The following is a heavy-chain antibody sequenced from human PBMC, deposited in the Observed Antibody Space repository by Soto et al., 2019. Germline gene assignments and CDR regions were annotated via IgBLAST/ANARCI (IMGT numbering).Heavy chain of an antibody. J-gene: IGHJ5*02. Sequence: GXSVKVSCKASRYTFTNYDLNWVRQATGQGLEWMGWISTYSSNTNYAQKLQGRVTMTTDTSTSTAYMELRSLRSDDTAVYYCARHGDYSSGIWFDPWGQGTLVTVSS. V-gene: IGHV1-18*01. CDR1: RYTFTNYD. CDR2: ISTYSSNT. D-gene: IGHD6-19*01. CDR3: ARHGDYSSGIWFDP.